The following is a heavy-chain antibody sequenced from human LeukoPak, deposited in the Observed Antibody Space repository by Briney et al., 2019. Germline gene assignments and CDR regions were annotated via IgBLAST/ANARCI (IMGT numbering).Heavy chain of an antibody. CDR2: IYSTGST. CDR1: GGSISSY. V-gene: IGHV4-4*07. Sequence: SETLSLTCTVSGGSISSYWSWIRQPAGKGLEWIGRIYSTGSTNYNPSLKSRVTMSVDTSKNQFSLRLRSVTAADTAVYYCARGIWYFDLWGRGTLVTVSS. CDR3: ARGIWYFDL. J-gene: IGHJ2*01.